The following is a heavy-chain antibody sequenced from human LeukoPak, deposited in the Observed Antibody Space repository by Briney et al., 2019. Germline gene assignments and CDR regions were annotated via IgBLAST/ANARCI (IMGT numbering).Heavy chain of an antibody. D-gene: IGHD6-19*01. Sequence: GGSLRLSCAASGFTFSSYWMSWVRQAPGKGLEWVANVKQDESEKYYVDSVKGRFTISRDNAKNSLYLQMNSLRAEDTAVYYCAKSSGWYYFDYWGQGTLVTVSS. CDR1: GFTFSSYW. V-gene: IGHV3-7*03. CDR3: AKSSGWYYFDY. J-gene: IGHJ4*02. CDR2: VKQDESEK.